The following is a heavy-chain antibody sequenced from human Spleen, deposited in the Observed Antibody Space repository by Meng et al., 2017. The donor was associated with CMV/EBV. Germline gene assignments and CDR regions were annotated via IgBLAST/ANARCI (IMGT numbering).Heavy chain of an antibody. Sequence: SETLSLTCTVSGGSINRNIYCWGWIRQSPGKGLEWIGSVCYSGSSYHNPSLKSRVTISVDTSKNQFSLKLSSVTAADTAVYYCARGGAAAGPRDFDYWGQGTLVTVSS. CDR1: GGSINRNIYC. V-gene: IGHV4-39*07. J-gene: IGHJ4*02. D-gene: IGHD6-13*01. CDR3: ARGGAAAGPRDFDY. CDR2: VCYSGSS.